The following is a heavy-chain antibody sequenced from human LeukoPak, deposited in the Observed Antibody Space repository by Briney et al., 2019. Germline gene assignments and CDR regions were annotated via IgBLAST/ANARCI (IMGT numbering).Heavy chain of an antibody. CDR1: GYTFTGYY. V-gene: IGHV1-2*02. Sequence: ASVKVSCKASGYTFTGYYMHWVRQAPGQRLEWMGWINPNSGGTNYAQKFQGRVTMTRDTSISTAYMELSRLRSDDTAVYYCARRRDNWNAEIDYWGQGTLVTVSS. J-gene: IGHJ4*02. CDR3: ARRRDNWNAEIDY. D-gene: IGHD1-20*01. CDR2: INPNSGGT.